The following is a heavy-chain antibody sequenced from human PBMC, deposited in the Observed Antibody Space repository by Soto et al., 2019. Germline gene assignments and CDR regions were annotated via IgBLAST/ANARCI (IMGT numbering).Heavy chain of an antibody. V-gene: IGHV3-23*01. CDR2: ISDSDGST. Sequence: EVQLLESGGGLVQPVGSLTLSCAASGFTFSTYAMTWVRQAPGKGLEWVSTISDSDGSTYYADSVKGRFTISRDNSKNTVYLQMNSLRAEDTAVYYCAKEVEGGWYYFDYWGQGTLVTVSS. D-gene: IGHD2-15*01. CDR3: AKEVEGGWYYFDY. CDR1: GFTFSTYA. J-gene: IGHJ4*02.